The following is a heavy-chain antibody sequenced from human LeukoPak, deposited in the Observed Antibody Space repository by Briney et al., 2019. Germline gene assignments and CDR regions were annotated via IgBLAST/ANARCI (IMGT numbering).Heavy chain of an antibody. CDR1: GGSISSYD. CDR3: ARVDANWGVVDY. V-gene: IGHV4-59*01. J-gene: IGHJ4*02. CDR2: FHYSGTT. Sequence: SETLSLTCTVSGGSISSYDWSWIRQPPGKGLEWIGYFHYSGTTNYTPSLTSRVSISLDTSKTKFSLKLSSVTAADTAVYYCARVDANWGVVDYWGQGTLVTVSS. D-gene: IGHD7-27*01.